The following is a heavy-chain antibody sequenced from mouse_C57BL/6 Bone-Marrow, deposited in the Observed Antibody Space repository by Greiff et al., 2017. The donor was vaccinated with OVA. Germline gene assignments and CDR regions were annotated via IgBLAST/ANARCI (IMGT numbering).Heavy chain of an antibody. V-gene: IGHV1-26*01. J-gene: IGHJ1*03. D-gene: IGHD2-3*01. Sequence: EVKLQQSGPELVKPGASVKISCKASGYTFTDYYMNWVKQSHGKSLEWIGDINPNNGGTSYNQKFKGKATLTVDKSSSTAYMELRSLTSEDSAVYYCARIDGYHWYFDVWGTGTTVTVSS. CDR3: ARIDGYHWYFDV. CDR1: GYTFTDYY. CDR2: INPNNGGT.